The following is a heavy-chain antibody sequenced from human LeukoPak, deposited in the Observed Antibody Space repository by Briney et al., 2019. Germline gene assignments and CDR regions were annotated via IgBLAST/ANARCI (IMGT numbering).Heavy chain of an antibody. CDR1: GYTFTGYY. D-gene: IGHD6-19*01. J-gene: IGHJ4*02. CDR2: INPNSGGT. CDR3: ATKWAVAGRGPFDY. V-gene: IGHV1-2*02. Sequence: ASVKVSCKASGYTFTGYYMHWVRQAPGQGLEWMGWINPNSGGTNYAQKFQGRVTMTEDTSTDTAYMELSSLRSEDTAVYYCATKWAVAGRGPFDYWGQGTLVTVSS.